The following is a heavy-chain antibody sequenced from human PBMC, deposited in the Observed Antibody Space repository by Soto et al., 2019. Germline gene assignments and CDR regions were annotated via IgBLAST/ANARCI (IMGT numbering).Heavy chain of an antibody. J-gene: IGHJ4*02. CDR2: ISAYNGNT. Sequence: QVQLVQSGAEVKKPGASVKVSCKASGYTFASYAISWMRQAPGQGLEWMGWISAYNGNTNYAQKLQGRVTMTTDTSTRTAYTELRSLRSDDTAVYYCARDPAPPDYWGQGTLVTVSS. CDR3: ARDPAPPDY. CDR1: GYTFASYA. V-gene: IGHV1-18*01.